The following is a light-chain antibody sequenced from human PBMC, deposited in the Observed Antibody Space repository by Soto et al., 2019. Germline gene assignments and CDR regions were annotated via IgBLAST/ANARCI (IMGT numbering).Light chain of an antibody. J-gene: IGKJ1*01. V-gene: IGKV3-15*01. CDR2: GAS. CDR3: QQYNNWLWT. CDR1: QSVSSN. Sequence: EVLMTQSPATLSVSPGERATLSCRASQSVSSNLAWYQQKPGQAPRLLIYGASTRATDIPARFSGSGSGAEFTLTISSLQSEDFAVYYCQQYNNWLWTFGQGTKVEIK.